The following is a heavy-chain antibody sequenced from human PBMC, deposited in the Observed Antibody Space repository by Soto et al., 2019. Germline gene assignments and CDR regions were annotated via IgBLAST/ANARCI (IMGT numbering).Heavy chain of an antibody. CDR3: ANTMVRGKAYGMAV. J-gene: IGHJ6*02. D-gene: IGHD3-10*01. CDR1: GFTFSSYA. Sequence: PGGSLRLSCAASGFTFSSYAMSWVRQAPGKGLEWVSAISGSGGSTYYADSVKGRFTISRDNSKNTLYLQMNSLRAEDTAVYYCANTMVRGKAYGMAVWGQGTTVTVSS. CDR2: ISGSGGST. V-gene: IGHV3-23*01.